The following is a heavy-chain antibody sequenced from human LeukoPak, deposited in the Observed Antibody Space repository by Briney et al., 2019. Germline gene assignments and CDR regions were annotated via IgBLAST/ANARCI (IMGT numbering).Heavy chain of an antibody. V-gene: IGHV4-4*02. D-gene: IGHD3-10*01. CDR1: GGSISSTNW. J-gene: IGHJ4*02. CDR3: ARVTGSGSYYVDY. CDR2: IYHIGST. Sequence: SGTLSLTCAVSGGSISSTNWWNWVRQPPGKGLEWIGEIYHIGSTNYNPSLKSRVTISVDTSKNQFSLKLSSVTAADTAVYHCARVTGSGSYYVDYWGQGTLVTVSS.